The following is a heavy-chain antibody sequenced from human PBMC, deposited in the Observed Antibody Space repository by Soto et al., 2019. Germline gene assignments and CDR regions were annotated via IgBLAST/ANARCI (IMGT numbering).Heavy chain of an antibody. V-gene: IGHV3-30*18. Sequence: QVQLVESGGGVVQPGRSLRLSCAASGFTFNNYGMHWVRQVLGKGLEWVATISNDGSDKYYADSVKGRLTISRDNSKNTVYLQMNSLRAEETAVYYCAKDQGIAASHGIDWGQGTMVTVSS. D-gene: IGHD6-13*01. J-gene: IGHJ3*01. CDR1: GFTFNNYG. CDR2: ISNDGSDK. CDR3: AKDQGIAASHGID.